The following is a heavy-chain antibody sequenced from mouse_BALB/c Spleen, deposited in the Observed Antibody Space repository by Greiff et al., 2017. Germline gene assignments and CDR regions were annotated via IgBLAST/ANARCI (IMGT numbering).Heavy chain of an antibody. Sequence: VQLQQSGPGLVKPSQSLSLTCTVTGYSITSDYAWNWIRQFPGNKLEWMGYISYSGSTSYNPSLKSRISITRDTSKNQFFLQLNSVTTEDTATYYCARSGLRYSYEDYFDYWGQGTTLTVSS. CDR1: GYSITSDYA. CDR3: ARSGLRYSYEDYFDY. D-gene: IGHD1-1*01. CDR2: ISYSGST. V-gene: IGHV3-2*02. J-gene: IGHJ2*01.